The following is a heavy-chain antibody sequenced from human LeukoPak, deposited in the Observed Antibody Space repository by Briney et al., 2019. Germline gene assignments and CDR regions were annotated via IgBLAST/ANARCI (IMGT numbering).Heavy chain of an antibody. Sequence: GASGKVSCKASGYTFSSYGLSWVRQAPGQGLEWVGSIIPISGIANYEQKFQERGTIITDESTCTVDMDLSSLRSADTAVYYCARHLYYYDSGGPDYRGQGTLVSVSS. D-gene: IGHD3-22*01. CDR3: ARHLYYYDSGGPDY. V-gene: IGHV1-69*05. CDR1: GYTFSSYG. CDR2: IIPISGIA. J-gene: IGHJ4*02.